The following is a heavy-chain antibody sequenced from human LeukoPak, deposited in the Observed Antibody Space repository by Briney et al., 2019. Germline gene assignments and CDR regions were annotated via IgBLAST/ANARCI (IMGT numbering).Heavy chain of an antibody. CDR3: ARATDYYDSSGYFYTKDY. J-gene: IGHJ4*02. V-gene: IGHV3-53*01. Sequence: PGGSLRLSCAASGFTVSSNYMNWVRQAPGKGLEWVSIIYSGATTYYADSVKGRFTISRDNSKNTLYLQMNSLRAEDTAVYYCARATDYYDSSGYFYTKDYWGQGTLVVVSS. D-gene: IGHD3-22*01. CDR1: GFTVSSNY. CDR2: IYSGATT.